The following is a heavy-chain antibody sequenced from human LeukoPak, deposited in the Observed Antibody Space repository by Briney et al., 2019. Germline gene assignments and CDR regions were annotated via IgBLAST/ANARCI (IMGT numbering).Heavy chain of an antibody. V-gene: IGHV1-2*02. CDR1: GGTFSSYG. CDR3: ARHYGNDILTESGFDP. CDR2: INPNSGGT. J-gene: IGHJ5*02. D-gene: IGHD3-9*01. Sequence: GASVKVSCKASGGTFSSYGFSWVRQAPGQGLEWMGWINPNSGGTNYAQKFQNRVTMTRDTSISTAYMELGRLRSDDTAVYYCARHYGNDILTESGFDPWGQGTLVTVSS.